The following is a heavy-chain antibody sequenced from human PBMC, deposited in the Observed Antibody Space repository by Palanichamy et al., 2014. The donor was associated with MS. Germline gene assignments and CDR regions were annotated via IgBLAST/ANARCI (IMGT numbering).Heavy chain of an antibody. Sequence: QVQLQESGPGLVKPSQTLSLTCTVSGGSISSGGYYWSWIRQHPGKGLEWIGYIYYSGSTYYNPSLKGRVTKSVDTSKNQFSLKLSSVTAADTAVYYCAGEMATIPKGYFDYWGQGTLVTVSS. V-gene: IGHV4-31*03. CDR1: GGSISSGGYY. D-gene: IGHD5-24*01. CDR2: IYYSGST. J-gene: IGHJ4*02. CDR3: AGEMATIPKGYFDY.